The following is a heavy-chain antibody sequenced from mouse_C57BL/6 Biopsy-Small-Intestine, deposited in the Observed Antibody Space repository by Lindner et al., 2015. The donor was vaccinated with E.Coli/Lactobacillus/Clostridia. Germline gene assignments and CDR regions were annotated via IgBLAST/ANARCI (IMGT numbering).Heavy chain of an antibody. CDR1: GYTFTGYW. CDR3: ARYDSYY. J-gene: IGHJ2*01. V-gene: IGHV14-2*01. CDR2: IDPEDGET. D-gene: IGHD2-4*01. Sequence: VQLQESGAELMKPGASVKLSCKATGYTFTGYWIEWVKQRPGQGLEWIGRIDPEDGETKYAPKFQGKATITADTSSNTAYLQLSSLTSEDTAVYYCARYDSYYWGRGTTLTVSS.